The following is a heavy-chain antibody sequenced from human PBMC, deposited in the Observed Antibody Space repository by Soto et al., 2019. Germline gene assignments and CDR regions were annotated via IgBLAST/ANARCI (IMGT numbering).Heavy chain of an antibody. V-gene: IGHV3-23*01. Sequence: EVQLLESGGGSVQPGGSLTLSCAVSGFSISEYGVTWVRQPPGKGLYWVSGFSGGRGGTFYADSVRGRFTISRDDARNMVYLQMDSLGVEDTAVYYCVKWNGLGDSWGQGTVVTVSS. CDR3: VKWNGLGDS. CDR2: FSGGRGGT. D-gene: IGHD1-1*01. CDR1: GFSISEYG. J-gene: IGHJ4*02.